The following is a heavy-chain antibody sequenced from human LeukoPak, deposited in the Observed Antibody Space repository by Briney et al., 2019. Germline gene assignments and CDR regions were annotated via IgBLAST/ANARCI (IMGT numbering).Heavy chain of an antibody. J-gene: IGHJ4*02. CDR1: GGSISSSSYY. D-gene: IGHD3-10*01. CDR2: IYYSGST. CDR3: ARADYGSGSRNFDY. V-gene: IGHV4-39*07. Sequence: SETLSRTCTVSGGSISSSSYYWGWIRQPPGKGLEWIGSIYYSGSTYYNPSLKSRVTISVDTSKSQFSLKLSSVTAADTAVYYCARADYGSGSRNFDYWGQGTLVTVSS.